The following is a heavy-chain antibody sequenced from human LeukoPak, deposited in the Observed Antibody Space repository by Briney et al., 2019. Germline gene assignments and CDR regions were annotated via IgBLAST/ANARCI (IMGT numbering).Heavy chain of an antibody. CDR2: IDPSGDST. J-gene: IGHJ4*02. Sequence: ASVKVSCKASGYTFTSYYMHWVRQAPGPGLEWMGIIDPSGDSTSYAQNFQGRVAMTRDTSTSTVYMELSSLRSEDTAVYSCARGSRDAYNYVLDYWGQGTLVTVSS. D-gene: IGHD5-24*01. V-gene: IGHV1-46*01. CDR1: GYTFTSYY. CDR3: ARGSRDAYNYVLDY.